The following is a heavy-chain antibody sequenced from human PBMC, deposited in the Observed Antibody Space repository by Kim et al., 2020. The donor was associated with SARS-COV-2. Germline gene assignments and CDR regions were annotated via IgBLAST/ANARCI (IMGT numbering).Heavy chain of an antibody. J-gene: IGHJ6*02. CDR1: GGSFSGYY. CDR3: ARGSTTVNDYYGMDV. D-gene: IGHD4-4*01. V-gene: IGHV4-34*01. Sequence: SETLSLTCAVYGGSFSGYYWSWIRQPPGKGLEWIGEINHSGSTNYNPSLKSRVTISVDTSKNQFSLKLSSVTAADTAVYYCARGSTTVNDYYGMDVWGQGTTVTVSS. CDR2: INHSGST.